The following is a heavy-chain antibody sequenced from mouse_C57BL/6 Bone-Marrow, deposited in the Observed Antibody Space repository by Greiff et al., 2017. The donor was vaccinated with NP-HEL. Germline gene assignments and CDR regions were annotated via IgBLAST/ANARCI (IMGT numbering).Heavy chain of an antibody. CDR2: IYPGSGST. J-gene: IGHJ4*01. D-gene: IGHD2-12*01. V-gene: IGHV1-55*01. CDR3: ARRAYDGGHYYAMDY. CDR1: GYTFTSYW. Sequence: QVQLQQPGAELVKPGASVKMSCKASGYTFTSYWITWVKQRPGQGLEWIGDIYPGSGSTNYNEKFKSKATLTVDTSSSTAYMQLSSLTSEDSAVYYCARRAYDGGHYYAMDYWGQGTSVTVSS.